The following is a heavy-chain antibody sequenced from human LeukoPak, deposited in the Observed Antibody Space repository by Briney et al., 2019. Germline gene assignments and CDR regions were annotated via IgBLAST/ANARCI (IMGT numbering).Heavy chain of an antibody. J-gene: IGHJ5*02. CDR2: ITGNGGSL. CDR3: ARLGSTWYPDS. CDR1: GFTFSNSS. D-gene: IGHD6-13*01. Sequence: PGGSLILSCAASGFTFSNSSMSWVRQTPGKGLEWVSAITGNGGSLYHADPVKGRFTISRSNSKNTLSLQMDSLKVDDTAVYYCARLGSTWYPDSWGQGTLVTVSS. V-gene: IGHV3-23*01.